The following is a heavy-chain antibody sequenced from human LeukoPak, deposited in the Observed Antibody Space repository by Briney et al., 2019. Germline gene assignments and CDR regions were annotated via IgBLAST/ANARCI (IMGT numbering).Heavy chain of an antibody. Sequence: PGGSLRLSCAASGFTFDDYAMHWVRQAPGKGLEWVSGISWNSGSIGYADSVKGRFTISRDNAKNSLYLQMNSLRAEDTALYYCAKDMGWSRDSSSPYYFDYWGQGTLVTVSS. V-gene: IGHV3-9*01. D-gene: IGHD3-22*01. CDR1: GFTFDDYA. CDR3: AKDMGWSRDSSSPYYFDY. CDR2: ISWNSGSI. J-gene: IGHJ4*02.